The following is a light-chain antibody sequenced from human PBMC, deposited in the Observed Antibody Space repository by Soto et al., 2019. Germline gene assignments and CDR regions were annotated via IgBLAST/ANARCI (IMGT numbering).Light chain of an antibody. CDR3: QQYNSWPPLT. J-gene: IGKJ4*01. V-gene: IGKV3-15*01. Sequence: EIVMTQSPATVSVSPGERATLSCRASQNVNSNLAWYQQKPGQPPRLLIYGAYTRATGVPARFSGSGSGTELILTINSLLYEDVAVYYCQQYNSWPPLTFGGGTKVEIK. CDR2: GAY. CDR1: QNVNSN.